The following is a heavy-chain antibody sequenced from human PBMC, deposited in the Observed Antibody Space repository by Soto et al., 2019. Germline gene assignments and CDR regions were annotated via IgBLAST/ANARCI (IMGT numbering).Heavy chain of an antibody. V-gene: IGHV3-30*18. J-gene: IGHJ6*03. CDR1: GFTFSSYG. Sequence: GGSLRLSCAASGFTFSSYGMHWVRQAPGKGLEWVAVISYDGSNKYYADSVKGRFTISRDNSKNTLYLQMNSLRAEDTAVYYCAKDHLTVTTFYYYMDVWGKGTTVTVSS. D-gene: IGHD4-17*01. CDR2: ISYDGSNK. CDR3: AKDHLTVTTFYYYMDV.